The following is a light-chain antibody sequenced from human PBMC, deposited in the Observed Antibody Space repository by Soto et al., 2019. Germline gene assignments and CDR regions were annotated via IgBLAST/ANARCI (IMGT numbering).Light chain of an antibody. CDR2: GAS. CDR1: QSVSSSY. CDR3: QQHGSSPYT. Sequence: EIVLTQSPGTLSLSPGERATLSCRASQSVSSSYLAWYQQKPGQAPRLLIYGASSRATGIPDRFSGSGSGTDFSLTIIRLEPEDFAVYYCQQHGSSPYTFGQGTKLEI. V-gene: IGKV3-20*01. J-gene: IGKJ2*01.